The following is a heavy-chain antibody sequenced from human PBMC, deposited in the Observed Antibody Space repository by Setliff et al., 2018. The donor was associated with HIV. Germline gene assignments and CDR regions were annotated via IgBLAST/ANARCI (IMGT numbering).Heavy chain of an antibody. CDR1: GGSISSRNG. CDR3: TRDYAGMTEACSGYLDY. J-gene: IGHJ4*01. Sequence: KTSETLSLTCAVSGGSISSRNGWSWVRQPPGKGLEWIGEINHSGSTNYNPSLKSRVTISVDKYKNQFSLELRFVTAAETAVYYCTRDYAGMTEACSGYLDYWGQGTLVTVSS. V-gene: IGHV4-4*02. D-gene: IGHD3-10*02. CDR2: INHSGST.